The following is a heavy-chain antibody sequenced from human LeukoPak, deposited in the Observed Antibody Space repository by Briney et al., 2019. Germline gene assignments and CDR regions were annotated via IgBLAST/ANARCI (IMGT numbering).Heavy chain of an antibody. J-gene: IGHJ2*01. D-gene: IGHD2-2*01. V-gene: IGHV4-59*01. CDR3: AREADTVVVPAAMGFDL. CDR2: IYYSGST. Sequence: SGTLSLTCTVSGGSISSYYWSWIRQPPGKGLELIGYIYYSGSTNYNPSLKSRVTISVDTSKNQFSLKLSSVTAADTAVYYCAREADTVVVPAAMGFDLWGRGTLVTVSS. CDR1: GGSISSYY.